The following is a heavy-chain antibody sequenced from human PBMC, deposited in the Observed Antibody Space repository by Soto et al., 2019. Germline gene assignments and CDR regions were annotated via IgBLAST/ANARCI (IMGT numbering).Heavy chain of an antibody. CDR1: GYTFTSYG. V-gene: IGHV1-18*01. CDR3: ARENQLPNYYYYYYMDV. CDR2: ISAYNGNT. J-gene: IGHJ6*03. D-gene: IGHD2-2*01. Sequence: EASVKVSCKDSGYTFTSYGMSWVRQAPGQGLEWMGWISAYNGNTNYAQKLQGRVTMTTDTSTSTAYMELRSLRSDDTAVYYCARENQLPNYYYYYYMDVWGKGTTVTVSS.